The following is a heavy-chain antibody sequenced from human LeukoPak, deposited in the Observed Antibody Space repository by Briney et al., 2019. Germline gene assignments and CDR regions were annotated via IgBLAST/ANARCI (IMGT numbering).Heavy chain of an antibody. CDR1: GYTFTSYD. Sequence: ASVKVSCKASGYTFTSYDINWVRQATGQGLEWMGWMNPNSGNTGYAQKFQGRVTMTTDTSTSTAYMELRSLRSDDTAVYYCARDALSAARTAGGDMDVWGKGTTVTVSS. CDR2: MNPNSGNT. D-gene: IGHD6-6*01. CDR3: ARDALSAARTAGGDMDV. J-gene: IGHJ6*03. V-gene: IGHV1-8*01.